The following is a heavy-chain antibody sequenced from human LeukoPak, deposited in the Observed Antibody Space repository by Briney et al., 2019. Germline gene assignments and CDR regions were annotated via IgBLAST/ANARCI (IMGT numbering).Heavy chain of an antibody. Sequence: GGSLRLSCEASGFTVSSNYMSWVRQAPGKGLEWVSVIYSGGTTYYADSVKGRFTISRDNSKNTLHLQMNSLRAEDTAVYYCAGWPSSSWYKVAAFGIWGQGTMVTVSS. CDR3: AGWPSSSWYKVAAFGI. D-gene: IGHD6-13*01. V-gene: IGHV3-53*01. CDR1: GFTVSSNY. CDR2: IYSGGTT. J-gene: IGHJ3*02.